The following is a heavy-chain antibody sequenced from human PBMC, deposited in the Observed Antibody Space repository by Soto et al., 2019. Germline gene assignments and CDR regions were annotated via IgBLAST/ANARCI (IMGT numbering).Heavy chain of an antibody. V-gene: IGHV4-30-4*01. CDR3: VRTAREGAVAPHWFDR. D-gene: IGHD2-21*02. Sequence: TLSLTCTFSGASIRSTHHYWRWIRQAPGKGLEWIGYVYYTGSTYYNPSLMSRLTISVDTPKNQFSLKLTSVTAAETAVYYCVRTAREGAVAPHWFDRWGQGTQVTVSS. J-gene: IGHJ5*02. CDR1: GASIRSTHHY. CDR2: VYYTGST.